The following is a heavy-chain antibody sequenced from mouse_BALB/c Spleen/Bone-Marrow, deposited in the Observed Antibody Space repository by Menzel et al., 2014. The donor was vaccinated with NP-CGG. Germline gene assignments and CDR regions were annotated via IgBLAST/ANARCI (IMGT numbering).Heavy chain of an antibody. D-gene: IGHD2-1*01. Sequence: VQLQQSGPGLVAPSQSLSITCTVSGFSLKNYGVHWVRQPPGKGLEWLGVIGTGGGTNYNSALMSRLSISIDNSKSQVFLKMNSLQTDDTAMYYCARDWAYGNWYFDVWGAGTPVTVSP. CDR1: GFSLKNYG. J-gene: IGHJ1*01. V-gene: IGHV2-9*02. CDR3: ARDWAYGNWYFDV. CDR2: IGTGGGT.